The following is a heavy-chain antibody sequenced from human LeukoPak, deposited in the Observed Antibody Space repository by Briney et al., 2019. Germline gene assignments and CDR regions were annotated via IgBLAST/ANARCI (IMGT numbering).Heavy chain of an antibody. J-gene: IGHJ4*02. CDR3: ARDELYGGYSYAYYFDY. D-gene: IGHD5-18*01. V-gene: IGHV3-30-3*01. Sequence: GGSLRLSCAASGFTFSSYAMHWVRQAPGKGLEWVAVISYDGSNKYYADSVKGRFTISRDNSKNTLYLQMNSLRAEDTAVYYCARDELYGGYSYAYYFDYWGQGTLVTVSS. CDR2: ISYDGSNK. CDR1: GFTFSSYA.